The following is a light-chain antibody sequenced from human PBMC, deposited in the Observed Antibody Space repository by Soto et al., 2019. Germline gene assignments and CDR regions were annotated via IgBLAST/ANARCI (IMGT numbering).Light chain of an antibody. CDR3: QHYNSYSEA. J-gene: IGKJ1*01. V-gene: IGKV1-17*01. CDR2: LTY. CDR1: QGIGND. Sequence: DIQITQSPASLSSCLLGIVTITCRASQGIGNDVGWYQQKPGKAPKRLIYLTYSLQTGVPSRFSGSGSGTDFSLTISSLQPDDFATYYCQHYNSYSEAFGQGTKVDIK.